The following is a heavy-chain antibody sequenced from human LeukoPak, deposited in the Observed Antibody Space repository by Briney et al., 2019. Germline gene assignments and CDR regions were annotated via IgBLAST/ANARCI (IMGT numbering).Heavy chain of an antibody. CDR3: AKEGGPARPGLDS. J-gene: IGHJ4*02. Sequence: SETLSLTCTVSGASMSGHYWTWIRQDPGTGLEWIGNIYYTGTTSYNPALVSRVTISLDTSNNQFSLKLTSVTAADTAVYYCAKEGGPARPGLDSWGQGTLVTVSS. CDR2: IYYTGTT. V-gene: IGHV4-59*11. CDR1: GASMSGHY. D-gene: IGHD6-6*01.